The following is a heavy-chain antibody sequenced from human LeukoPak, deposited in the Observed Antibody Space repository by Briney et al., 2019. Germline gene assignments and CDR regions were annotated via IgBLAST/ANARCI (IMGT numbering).Heavy chain of an antibody. CDR3: ARQDYCSGGSCYTWFDP. D-gene: IGHD2-15*01. V-gene: IGHV5-51*01. CDR2: IYPADSDI. Sequence: GESLKISCQGSGYSINNYWIGWVRQMPGKGLEWMGIIYPADSDIRYSPSFQGQVTISADKSISTAYLQWSSLKASDTAMYYCARQDYCSGGSCYTWFDPWGQGTLVTVSS. J-gene: IGHJ5*02. CDR1: GYSINNYW.